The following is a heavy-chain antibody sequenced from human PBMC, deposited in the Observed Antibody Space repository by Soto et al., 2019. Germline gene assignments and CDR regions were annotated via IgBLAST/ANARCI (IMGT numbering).Heavy chain of an antibody. D-gene: IGHD3-10*01. CDR3: ARAARYSGSFDS. Sequence: EVQLVESGGGLIQPGGSLRLSCVASGFSVTSNYMTWVRQAPGKGLEWVSILYTGGSTYYSESVKGRTTISSDTPKNTVFLKLNSLRAEDTAIYYFARAARYSGSFDSWGHGTLVSVAS. V-gene: IGHV3-53*01. J-gene: IGHJ4*03. CDR1: GFSVTSNY. CDR2: LYTGGST.